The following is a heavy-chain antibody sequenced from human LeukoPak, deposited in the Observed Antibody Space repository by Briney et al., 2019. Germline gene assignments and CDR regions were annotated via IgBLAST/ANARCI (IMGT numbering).Heavy chain of an antibody. CDR2: IIPIFGTA. Sequence: SLKVSCKASGGTFSSYAISWVRQAPGQGLEWMGGIIPIFGTANYAQKFQGRVTITADTSTNTAYMELRSLRSDDTAVYYCARGSKWEHLDYWGQGTLVTVSS. CDR3: ARGSKWEHLDY. J-gene: IGHJ4*02. CDR1: GGTFSSYA. D-gene: IGHD1-26*01. V-gene: IGHV1-69*06.